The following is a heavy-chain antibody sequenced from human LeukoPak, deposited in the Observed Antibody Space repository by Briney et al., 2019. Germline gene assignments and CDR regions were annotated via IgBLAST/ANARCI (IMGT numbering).Heavy chain of an antibody. V-gene: IGHV3-21*01. CDR3: ARSVAGTGFDY. D-gene: IGHD6-19*01. J-gene: IGHJ4*02. CDR1: GFTFSSYS. CDR2: ISSSSSYI. Sequence: GGSLRLSCAASGFTFSSYSMNWVRQAPGKGLGWVSSISSSSSYIYYADSVKGRFTISRDNAKNSLYLQMNSLRAEDTAVYYCARSVAGTGFDYWGQGTLVTVSS.